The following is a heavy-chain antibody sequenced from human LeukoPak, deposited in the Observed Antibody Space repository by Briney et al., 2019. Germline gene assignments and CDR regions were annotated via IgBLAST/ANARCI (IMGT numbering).Heavy chain of an antibody. J-gene: IGHJ4*02. CDR1: GYNFTNYY. D-gene: IGHD4-11*01. CDR3: AMRGDYTGLYIEY. V-gene: IGHV1-8*01. Sequence: ASMKVFCKASGYNFTNYYNNLVPKATGPGLELMGWMNPNSGNTGYAQKFQGRVTMTRNTSISTAYMELSSLRSEDTAVYYCAMRGDYTGLYIEYWGQGTLVTVSS. CDR2: MNPNSGNT.